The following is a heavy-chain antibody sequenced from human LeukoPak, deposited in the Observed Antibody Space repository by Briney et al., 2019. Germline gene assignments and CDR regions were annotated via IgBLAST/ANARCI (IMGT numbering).Heavy chain of an antibody. Sequence: GGSLRLSCTASGVTFSNAWMTWVRQAPGKGLECVGRIKGKTDGGTTDYAAPVKGRFTISRDDSKNTLYLQMSSLRAEDKAMYYCTTWLDYYDSSGHHPGDYWGQGTLVTVSS. D-gene: IGHD3-22*01. V-gene: IGHV3-15*01. J-gene: IGHJ4*02. CDR3: TTWLDYYDSSGHHPGDY. CDR2: IKGKTDGGTT. CDR1: GVTFSNAW.